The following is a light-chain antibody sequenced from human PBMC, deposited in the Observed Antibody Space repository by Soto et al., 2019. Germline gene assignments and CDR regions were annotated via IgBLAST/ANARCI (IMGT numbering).Light chain of an antibody. CDR2: GAS. CDR3: QQYNNWPPWT. J-gene: IGKJ1*01. CDR1: QSVSSN. V-gene: IGKV3-15*01. Sequence: EIVMTQSPATLSVSPGERATLSCRASQSVSSNLTWYQQNPGQAPRLLIYGASTRATGIPARFSGSGSGTEFTLTISSLQSEECAVYYCQQYNNWPPWTFGQGTMVEIK.